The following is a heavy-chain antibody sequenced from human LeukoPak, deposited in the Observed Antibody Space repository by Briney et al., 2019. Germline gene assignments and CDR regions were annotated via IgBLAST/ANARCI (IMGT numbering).Heavy chain of an antibody. J-gene: IGHJ6*03. V-gene: IGHV4-39*01. CDR3: ARPSRYYMDV. Sequence: PSETLSLTCTVSGGSISSSSYYWGWIRQPPGKGLEWIGSIYYSGSTYYNPSLKSRDTISVDTSKNQFSLKLSSVTAADTAVYYCARPSRYYMDVWGKGTTVTVSS. CDR2: IYYSGST. CDR1: GGSISSSSYY.